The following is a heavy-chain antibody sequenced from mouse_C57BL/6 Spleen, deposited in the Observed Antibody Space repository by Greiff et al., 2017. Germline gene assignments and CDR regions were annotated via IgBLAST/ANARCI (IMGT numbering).Heavy chain of an antibody. CDR1: GYTFTSYW. Sequence: VQLQQPGAELVKPGASVKLSCKASGYTFTSYWMHWVKRRPGRGLEWIGRIVPNSGGTKYNEKFKSKATLTVDKPSSTAYMQLSSLTYEDSAVCYCARNYGNSYEMAYWGQGTLVTVSA. D-gene: IGHD1-1*01. CDR2: IVPNSGGT. J-gene: IGHJ3*01. CDR3: ARNYGNSYEMAY. V-gene: IGHV1-72*01.